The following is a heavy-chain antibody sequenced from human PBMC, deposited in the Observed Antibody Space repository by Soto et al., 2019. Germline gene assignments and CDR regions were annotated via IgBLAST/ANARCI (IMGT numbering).Heavy chain of an antibody. CDR2: IGTAGDT. Sequence: EVQLVESGGGLVQPGGSLRLSCAASGFTFSSYDMHWVRQATGKGLEWVSAIGTAGDTYYPGSVKGRFTISRENAKKSLYLQMNSLRAGDAAVYYCAREYTARFAFDIWGQGTMVTVSS. J-gene: IGHJ3*02. CDR1: GFTFSSYD. CDR3: AREYTARFAFDI. V-gene: IGHV3-13*01. D-gene: IGHD5-18*01.